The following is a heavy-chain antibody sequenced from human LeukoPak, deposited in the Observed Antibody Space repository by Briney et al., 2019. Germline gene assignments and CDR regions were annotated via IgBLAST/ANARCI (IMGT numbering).Heavy chain of an antibody. CDR2: IYPDDSDT. Sequence: GESLKISCKGSGYSFTSYWIGWVRQMPGKGLEWMGIIYPDDSDTRYSPSFQGQVTISADKSISTAYLQWSSLKASDTAMYYCARRRDLYSGSYYPFDYWGQGTLVTVSS. J-gene: IGHJ4*02. CDR3: ARRRDLYSGSYYPFDY. CDR1: GYSFTSYW. V-gene: IGHV5-51*01. D-gene: IGHD1-26*01.